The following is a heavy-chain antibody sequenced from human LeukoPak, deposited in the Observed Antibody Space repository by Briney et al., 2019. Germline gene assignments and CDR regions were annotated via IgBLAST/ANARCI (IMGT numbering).Heavy chain of an antibody. CDR1: GGTFSSYA. CDR2: IIPIIGTA. V-gene: IGHV1-69*06. J-gene: IGHJ4*02. Sequence: ASVKVSCKASGGTFSSYAISWVRQAPGQGLEWMGGIIPIIGTANYAQKFQGRVTITADKSTSTAYMELSSLRSEDTAVYYCARSVKSVAGPYFDYWGQGTLVTVSS. CDR3: ARSVKSVAGPYFDY. D-gene: IGHD6-19*01.